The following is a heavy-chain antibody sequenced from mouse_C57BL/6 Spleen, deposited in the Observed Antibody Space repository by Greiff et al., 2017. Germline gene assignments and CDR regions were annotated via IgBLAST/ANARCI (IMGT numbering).Heavy chain of an antibody. Sequence: EVNVVESGGDLVKPGGSLKLSCAASGFTFSSYGMSWVRQTPDKRLEWVATISSGGSYTYYPDSVKGRFTISRDNAKNTLYLQMSSLKSEDTAMYYCARPGSNSYYFDYWGQGTTLTVSS. J-gene: IGHJ2*01. CDR1: GFTFSSYG. D-gene: IGHD2-5*01. CDR3: ARPGSNSYYFDY. CDR2: ISSGGSYT. V-gene: IGHV5-6*01.